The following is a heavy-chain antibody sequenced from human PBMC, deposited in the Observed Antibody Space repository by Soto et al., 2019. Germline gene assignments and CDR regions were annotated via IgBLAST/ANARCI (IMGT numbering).Heavy chain of an antibody. CDR3: ARVRVGYGDYTD. J-gene: IGHJ4*02. CDR2: MNPNSGNT. Sequence: QAQLVQSGAEVKKPGASVKVSCKASGYTFTTYDINWVRQAAGQGPEWMGWMNPNSGNTGYAQKLQGRVTMTRDTSISTAYLELSSLRSEDTAVYYCARVRVGYGDYTDWGQGTLVTVSS. V-gene: IGHV1-8*01. D-gene: IGHD4-17*01. CDR1: GYTFTTYD.